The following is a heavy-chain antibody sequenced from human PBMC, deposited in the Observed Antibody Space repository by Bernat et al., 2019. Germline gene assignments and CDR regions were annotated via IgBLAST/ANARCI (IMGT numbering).Heavy chain of an antibody. CDR1: GYTFTSYA. V-gene: IGHV1-3*01. D-gene: IGHD3-10*01. J-gene: IGHJ6*02. CDR2: INAGNGNT. Sequence: QVQLVQSGAEVKKPGASVKVSCKASGYTFTSYAMHWVRQAPGQRLEWMGWINAGNGNTKYSQKFQCRVTITRDTSASTAYMELSSLRSEETAVYYCARARTFVNYYGSGSYNRGYYYDGMDVWGQGTTVTVSS. CDR3: ARARTFVNYYGSGSYNRGYYYDGMDV.